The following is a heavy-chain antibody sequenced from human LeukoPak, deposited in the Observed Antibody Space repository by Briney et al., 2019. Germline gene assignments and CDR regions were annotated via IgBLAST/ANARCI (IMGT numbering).Heavy chain of an antibody. D-gene: IGHD5-18*01. V-gene: IGHV3-23*01. Sequence: GGSLRLSCAASGFTFSSYAMSWVRQAPGKGLEWVSAISGSDSSTYYANSVKGRFTISRDNSKNTLYLQMNSLRAEDTAVYYCAREKGYSYAETFDYWGQGTLVTVSS. J-gene: IGHJ4*02. CDR2: ISGSDSST. CDR3: AREKGYSYAETFDY. CDR1: GFTFSSYA.